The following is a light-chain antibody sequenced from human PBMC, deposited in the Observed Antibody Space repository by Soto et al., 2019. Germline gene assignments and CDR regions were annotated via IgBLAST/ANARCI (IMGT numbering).Light chain of an antibody. CDR3: HQYGKSPRT. CDR1: QIVTSDY. J-gene: IGKJ1*01. CDR2: GAF. V-gene: IGKV3-20*01. Sequence: EIVLTQSPCTLSLSPGERVTLSCRASQIVTSDYLAWYHQEPGQAPRLLIYGAFNRATGISDRFSGSGSGTDFTLSISRLEPGDFGVYFCHQYGKSPRTFGQGTKVDIK.